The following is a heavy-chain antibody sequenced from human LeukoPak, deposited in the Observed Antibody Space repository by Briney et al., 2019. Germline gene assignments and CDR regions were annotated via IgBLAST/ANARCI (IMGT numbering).Heavy chain of an antibody. CDR3: ARVYCGGDCYSKFDY. Sequence: SETLSLTCTVSGGSISSYYWSWIRQPPGKGLEWIGYIYYSGSTNYNPSLRSRVTISVDTSKNQLSLKLTSVTAADTAVYYCARVYCGGDCYSKFDYWGQGTLVTVSS. J-gene: IGHJ4*02. V-gene: IGHV4-59*12. CDR2: IYYSGST. CDR1: GGSISSYY. D-gene: IGHD2-21*02.